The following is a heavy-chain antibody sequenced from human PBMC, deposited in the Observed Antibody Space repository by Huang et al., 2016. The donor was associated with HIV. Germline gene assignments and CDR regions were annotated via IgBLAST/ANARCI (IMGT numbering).Heavy chain of an antibody. Sequence: QVQLVESGGGVVQPGRSLRISCAASGFTCSRYGMHWFRQAPGKGVEWVGVISYDGKTKYYADSVKGRFSISRDNSKTTVYLQLNSLRLEDTAVYYCAKGGSAAAVLDFWGQGTLVTVSS. D-gene: IGHD6-13*01. CDR2: ISYDGKTK. CDR1: GFTCSRYG. CDR3: AKGGSAAAVLDF. V-gene: IGHV3-30*18. J-gene: IGHJ4*02.